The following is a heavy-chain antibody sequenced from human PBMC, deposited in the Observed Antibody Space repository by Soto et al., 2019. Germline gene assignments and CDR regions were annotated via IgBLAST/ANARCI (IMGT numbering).Heavy chain of an antibody. CDR2: IYYSGNT. J-gene: IGHJ4*02. CDR3: AREGGESSDGLYYFDS. Sequence: SETLSLTCTVSGGSTSSDNYWSWIRQPPGKGLEWIGHIYYSGNTDYNPSLKSRLAISIDTSKNQFSLRLGSVTAADTAVYFCAREGGESSDGLYYFDSWGQGSLVTVSS. V-gene: IGHV4-30-4*01. D-gene: IGHD3-16*01. CDR1: GGSTSSDNY.